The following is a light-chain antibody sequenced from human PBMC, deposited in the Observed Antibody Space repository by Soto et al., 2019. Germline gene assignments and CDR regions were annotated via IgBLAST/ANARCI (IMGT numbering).Light chain of an antibody. CDR2: AAS. V-gene: IGKV1-39*01. CDR1: QAISTF. Sequence: DFQMTQSPSSLSASVGDRVTITCRASQAISTFLNWYKQKPGKPPHLLLSAASNLLIGVSSWFSGSGSGTGFTLTISTLHTEDFATYYSQQSYMTPQFTFGPGTKVDMK. J-gene: IGKJ3*01. CDR3: QQSYMTPQFT.